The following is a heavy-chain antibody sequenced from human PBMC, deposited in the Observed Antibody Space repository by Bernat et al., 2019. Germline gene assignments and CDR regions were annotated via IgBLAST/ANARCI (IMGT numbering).Heavy chain of an antibody. V-gene: IGHV3-30-3*01. Sequence: QVQLVESGGGVVQPGRSLRLSCAASGFTSSSSAMHWVRQAPGKGLEWVAFISYDGSNKYYADSVKGRFTISRDNSKKTLYLQMDSLRAEDTAVYYCARDFGLDILTEWDHCDIWGPATIVSFS. CDR2: ISYDGSNK. D-gene: IGHD3-9*01. CDR1: GFTSSSSA. CDR3: ARDFGLDILTEWDHCDI. J-gene: IGHJ3*02.